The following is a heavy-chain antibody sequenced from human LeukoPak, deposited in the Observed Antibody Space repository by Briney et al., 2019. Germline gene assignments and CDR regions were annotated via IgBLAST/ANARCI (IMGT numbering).Heavy chain of an antibody. D-gene: IGHD3-3*01. Sequence: SETLSLTCAVYGGSFSGYYWSWIRQPPGKGLEWIGEINHSGSTNYNPSLKSRVTISVDTSKNQFSLELSSVTAADMAVYYCARGSYDFWSGYYTKGHFDYWGQGTLVTVSS. CDR3: ARGSYDFWSGYYTKGHFDY. CDR2: INHSGST. J-gene: IGHJ4*02. CDR1: GGSFSGYY. V-gene: IGHV4-34*01.